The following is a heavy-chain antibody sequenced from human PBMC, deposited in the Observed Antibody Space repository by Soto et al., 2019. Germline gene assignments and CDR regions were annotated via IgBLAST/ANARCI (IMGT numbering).Heavy chain of an antibody. D-gene: IGHD5-12*01. CDR2: IYHSGST. CDR3: ARGRWLRSSFDY. Sequence: SETLSLTCTVSGGSISSGDYYWSWIRQPPGKGLEWIGCIYHSGSTYYNPSLKSRVTISVDTSKNQFSLKLSSVTAADTAVYYCARGRWLRSSFDYWGQGTRVTVSS. V-gene: IGHV4-30-4*01. CDR1: GGSISSGDYY. J-gene: IGHJ4*02.